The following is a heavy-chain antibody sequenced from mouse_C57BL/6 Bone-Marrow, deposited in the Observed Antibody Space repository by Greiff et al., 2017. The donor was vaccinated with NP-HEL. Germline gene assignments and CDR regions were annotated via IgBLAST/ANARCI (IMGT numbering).Heavy chain of an antibody. V-gene: IGHV1-81*01. CDR1: GYTFTSYG. CDR2: IYPRSGNT. D-gene: IGHD1-1*01. CDR3: ASSGYYGRGYAMDF. J-gene: IGHJ4*01. Sequence: VQLQESGAELARPGASVKLSCKASGYTFTSYGISWVKQRTGQGLEWIGEIYPRSGNTNYNEKFKGKATLTADKSSSTAYMELRSLKFEDSAVYFYASSGYYGRGYAMDFWGQGTSVTVSS.